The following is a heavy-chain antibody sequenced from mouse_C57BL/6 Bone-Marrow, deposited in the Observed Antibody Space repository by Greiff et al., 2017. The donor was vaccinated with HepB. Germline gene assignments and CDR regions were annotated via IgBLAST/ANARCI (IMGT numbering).Heavy chain of an antibody. V-gene: IGHV1-22*01. CDR1: GYTFTDYN. CDR3: ARRDDYYDFDY. D-gene: IGHD2-3*01. Sequence: VQLQQSGAELVRPGASVKMSCKASGYTFTDYNMPWVKQSHGKSLEWIGYINPNNGGTSYNQKFKGKATLTVNKSSSPTYMELRRLTSEDSAVYYCARRDDYYDFDYWGQGTTLTVSS. J-gene: IGHJ2*01. CDR2: INPNNGGT.